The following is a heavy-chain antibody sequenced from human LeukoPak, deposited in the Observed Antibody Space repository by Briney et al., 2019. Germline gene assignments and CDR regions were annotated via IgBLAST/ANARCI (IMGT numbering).Heavy chain of an antibody. J-gene: IGHJ4*02. CDR2: MNPNSGNT. V-gene: IGHV1-8*01. Sequence: ASVKVSCKASGYTFTSYDINWVRQATGQGLEWMGWMNPNSGNTGYAQKFQGRVTMTRNTSISTAYMELSSLRSEDTAVYYCAKDRELQSEYYFDYWGQGTLVTVSS. D-gene: IGHD3-10*01. CDR3: AKDRELQSEYYFDY. CDR1: GYTFTSYD.